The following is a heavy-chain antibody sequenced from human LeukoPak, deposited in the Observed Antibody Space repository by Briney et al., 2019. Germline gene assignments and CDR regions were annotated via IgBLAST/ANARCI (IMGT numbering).Heavy chain of an antibody. CDR3: ARGRMITFGGVIFYYFDY. V-gene: IGHV1-8*01. CDR1: GYTFTSYD. CDR2: MNPNSGNT. J-gene: IGHJ4*02. Sequence: ASVKISCKASGYTFTSYDINWVRQATGQGLEWMGWMNPNSGNTGYAQKFQGRVTMTRNTSISTAYMELSSLRSEDTAVYYCARGRMITFGGVIFYYFDYWGQGTLVTVSS. D-gene: IGHD3-16*02.